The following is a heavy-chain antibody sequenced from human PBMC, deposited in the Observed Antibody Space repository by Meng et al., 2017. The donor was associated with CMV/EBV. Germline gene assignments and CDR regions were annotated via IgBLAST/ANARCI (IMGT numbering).Heavy chain of an antibody. J-gene: IGHJ1*01. V-gene: IGHV3-7*01. Sequence: GGSLRLSCAASGFSFSRYWMTWVRQAPGKGLEWVANIRQDGSEAYYVDSVKGRFTIFRDNTKNSLFLQIDSLSAEDTAIYYCVRESSTFSWSEHLQHWGQGTLVTVSS. CDR2: IRQDGSEA. CDR3: VRESSTFSWSEHLQH. CDR1: GFSFSRYW. D-gene: IGHD2-2*01.